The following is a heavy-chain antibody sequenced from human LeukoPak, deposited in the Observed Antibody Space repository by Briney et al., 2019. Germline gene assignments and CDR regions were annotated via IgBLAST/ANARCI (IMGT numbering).Heavy chain of an antibody. V-gene: IGHV3-11*01. Sequence: PGGSLRLSCAASGFTFSDYYINWIRQAPGMGLEWVAYLSSSGNMIYYSDSVKGRFTISRDNAKNSVYPQMNSLRAEDTAVYYCARKIYGSENYIDYWGQGTLVTVSS. D-gene: IGHD3-10*01. CDR3: ARKIYGSENYIDY. CDR2: LSSSGNMI. J-gene: IGHJ4*02. CDR1: GFTFSDYY.